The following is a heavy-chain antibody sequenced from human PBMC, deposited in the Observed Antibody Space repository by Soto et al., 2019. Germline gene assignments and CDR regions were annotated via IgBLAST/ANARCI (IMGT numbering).Heavy chain of an antibody. CDR1: GFTFSNYW. V-gene: IGHV3-74*01. Sequence: EVQLVESGGGLVQPGGSLRLSCAASGFTFSNYWMHWVRQAPGKGLVWVSRINSDGSTINYADSVEGRFTISRANAKNTLYLQMNSLRAEDTSVYYCARGYGETSTCTIGCWGQGTLVTVSS. CDR2: INSDGSTI. CDR3: ARGYGETSTCTIGC. J-gene: IGHJ4*02. D-gene: IGHD5-18*01.